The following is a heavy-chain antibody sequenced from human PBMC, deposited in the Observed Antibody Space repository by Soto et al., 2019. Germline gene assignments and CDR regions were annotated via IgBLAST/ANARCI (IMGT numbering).Heavy chain of an antibody. CDR1: GFTFTSSA. CDR3: AAEPGYSSGWPKFSYYYYGMDV. CDR2: IVVGSGNT. Sequence: SVKVSCKASGFTFTSSAVQWVRQARGQRLEWIGWIVVGSGNTNYAQKFQERVTITRDMSTSTAYMELSSLRSEDTAVYYCAAEPGYSSGWPKFSYYYYGMDVWG. J-gene: IGHJ6*02. D-gene: IGHD6-19*01. V-gene: IGHV1-58*01.